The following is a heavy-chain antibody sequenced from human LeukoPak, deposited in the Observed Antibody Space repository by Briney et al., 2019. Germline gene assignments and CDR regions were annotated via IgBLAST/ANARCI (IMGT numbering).Heavy chain of an antibody. CDR3: ARAPYYYDSSGYYSADFDY. CDR1: GGTFSSYD. J-gene: IGHJ4*02. CDR2: IIPMFGTA. D-gene: IGHD3-22*01. V-gene: IGHV1-69*06. Sequence: SVKVSCKASGGTFSSYDISWVRQAPGQGLEWMGGIIPMFGTANYAQKFQGRVTISADKSTSTAYMELSRLRSDDTAVYYCARAPYYYDSSGYYSADFDYWGQGTLVTVSS.